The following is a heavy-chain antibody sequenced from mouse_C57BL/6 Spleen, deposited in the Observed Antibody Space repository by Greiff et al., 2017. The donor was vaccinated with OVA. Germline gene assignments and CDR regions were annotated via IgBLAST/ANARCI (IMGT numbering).Heavy chain of an antibody. CDR2: INPSTGGT. CDR3: AREGYYGSSRYFDV. D-gene: IGHD1-1*01. CDR1: GYSFTGYY. Sequence: VQLQQSGPELVKPGASVKISCKASGYSFTGYYMNWVKQSPEKSLEWIGEINPSTGGTTYNQKFKAKATLTVDKSSSTAYMQLKSLTSEDSAVXYCAREGYYGSSRYFDVWGTGTTVTVSS. J-gene: IGHJ1*03. V-gene: IGHV1-42*01.